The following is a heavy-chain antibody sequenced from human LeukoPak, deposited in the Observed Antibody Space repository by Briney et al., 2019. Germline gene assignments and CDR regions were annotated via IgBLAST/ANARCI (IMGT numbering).Heavy chain of an antibody. CDR3: ARGLRYFDWSGFDY. D-gene: IGHD3-9*01. Sequence: GGSVRLSCAASGFTFSSYWMSWVRQAPGKGLEWVANIKQDGSEKYYVDSVKGRFTISRDNAKNSLYLQMNSLRAEDTAVYYCARGLRYFDWSGFDYWGQGTLVTVSS. CDR1: GFTFSSYW. J-gene: IGHJ4*02. CDR2: IKQDGSEK. V-gene: IGHV3-7*01.